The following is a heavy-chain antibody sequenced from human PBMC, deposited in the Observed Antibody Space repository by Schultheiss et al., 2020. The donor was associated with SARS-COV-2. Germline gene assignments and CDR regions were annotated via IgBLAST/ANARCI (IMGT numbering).Heavy chain of an antibody. J-gene: IGHJ4*02. CDR2: ISGSGGTT. Sequence: GGSLRLSCAASGFTFDTYAMSWVRQAPGKGLEWVSAISGSGGTTYYADSVKGRFTISRDNSKNTVYLQLNSLRGEDTAVYYCVRGSNDWYGIDYWGQGTLVTVSS. D-gene: IGHD6-19*01. CDR3: VRGSNDWYGIDY. V-gene: IGHV3-23*01. CDR1: GFTFDTYA.